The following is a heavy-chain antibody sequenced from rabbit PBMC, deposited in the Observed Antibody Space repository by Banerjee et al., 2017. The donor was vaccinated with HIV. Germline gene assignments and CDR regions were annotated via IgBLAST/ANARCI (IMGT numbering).Heavy chain of an antibody. Sequence: QEQLVESGGGLVKPEGSLTLTCKASGFDLSSYWICWVRQAPGEGLEWIGTISTGGSTYYASWAKGRFTISKTSSTTVSLQMNSLTAADTATYFCARGDLWGQGTLVTVS. V-gene: IGHV1S45*01. CDR2: ISTGGST. CDR1: GFDLSSYW. J-gene: IGHJ4*01. CDR3: ARGDL.